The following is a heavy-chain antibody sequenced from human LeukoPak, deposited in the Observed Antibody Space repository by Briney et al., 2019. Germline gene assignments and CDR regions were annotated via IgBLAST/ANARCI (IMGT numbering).Heavy chain of an antibody. V-gene: IGHV3-74*01. CDR3: AREIGGGLDI. D-gene: IGHD3-16*01. CDR2: INPDGSIT. CDR1: GFTFSSYW. Sequence: GGSLRLSCAASGFTFSSYWMHWVRQAPGKGIMWISRINPDGSITGYADSVKGRFTISRDNAKNTLYVQMNSLRAEDTALYYCAREIGGGLDIWGQGTMVTVSS. J-gene: IGHJ3*02.